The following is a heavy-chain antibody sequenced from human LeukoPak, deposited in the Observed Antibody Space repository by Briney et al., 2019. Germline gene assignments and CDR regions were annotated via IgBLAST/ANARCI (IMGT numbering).Heavy chain of an antibody. J-gene: IGHJ4*02. CDR3: ERVWSSGWNYFDY. CDR1: GYTFTNYA. D-gene: IGHD6-19*01. V-gene: IGHV7-4-1*02. CDR2: INTNTGNP. Sequence: ASVKVSCKTSGYTFTNYALNWVRQAPGQGLEWMGWINTNTGNPTYAQGFTGRFVFSLDTSVSTAYLQISSLKAEDTAVYYCERVWSSGWNYFDYWGQGTLVTVSS.